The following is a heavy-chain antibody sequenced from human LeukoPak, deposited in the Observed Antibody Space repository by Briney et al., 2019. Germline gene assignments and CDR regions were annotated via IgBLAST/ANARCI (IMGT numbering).Heavy chain of an antibody. V-gene: IGHV3-48*04. Sequence: GGSLRLSCVASGFTINTYTTAWVRQALGKGVECVASLVSPYNALYYTEPVKGRFTMSRDTADNSLHLQMNSLGVEDTAWYYCARVGNGVDSPLWALDIWGQGTLVTVSS. CDR3: ARVGNGVDSPLWALDI. CDR2: LVSPYNAL. CDR1: GFTINTYT. J-gene: IGHJ3*02. D-gene: IGHD2-21*02.